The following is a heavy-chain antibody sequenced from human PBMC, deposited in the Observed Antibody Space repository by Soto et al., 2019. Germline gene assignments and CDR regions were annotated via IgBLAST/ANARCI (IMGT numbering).Heavy chain of an antibody. V-gene: IGHV4-39*01. D-gene: IGHD6-6*01. J-gene: IGHJ4*02. CDR3: ARRLTWPSSSADY. Sequence: PSETLCLTCTVSGDSISRNSYYWGWVRQPPGKGLEWIGSIYHTGRTNHNPSLRSRVTISVDTSENQFSLRLTSVTAVDTAMYYCARRLTWPSSSADYWGQGTLVTVSS. CDR2: IYHTGRT. CDR1: GDSISRNSYY.